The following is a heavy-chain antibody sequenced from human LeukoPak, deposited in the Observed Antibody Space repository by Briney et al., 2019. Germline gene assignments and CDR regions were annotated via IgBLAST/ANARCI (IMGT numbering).Heavy chain of an antibody. V-gene: IGHV1-69*06. CDR2: IIPIFGTA. CDR1: GYTFTSYY. J-gene: IGHJ6*03. D-gene: IGHD3-10*01. CDR3: ARGDYYGSGSYNYYYYYMDV. Sequence: SVKVSCTASGYTFTSYYMHWVRQAPGQGLEWMGGIIPIFGTANYAQKFQGRVTITADKSTSTAYMELSSLRSEDTAVYYCARGDYYGSGSYNYYYYYMDVWGKGTTVTVSS.